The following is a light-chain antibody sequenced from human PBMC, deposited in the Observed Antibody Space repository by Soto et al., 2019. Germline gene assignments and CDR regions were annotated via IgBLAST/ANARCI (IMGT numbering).Light chain of an antibody. CDR1: QSISSW. CDR3: QQYNSYSPGYT. J-gene: IGKJ2*01. V-gene: IGKV1-5*01. Sequence: DIQMTQSPSTLSASVGDRVTITCRASQSISSWLAWYQQKPGKAPKLLIYDASSLESGVPSRFSGSGSATEFSLTISSLQPDDFATYYCQQYNSYSPGYTFGQGTKLEIK. CDR2: DAS.